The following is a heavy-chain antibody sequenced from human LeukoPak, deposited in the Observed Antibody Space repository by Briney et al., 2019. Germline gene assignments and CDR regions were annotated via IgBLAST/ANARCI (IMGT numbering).Heavy chain of an antibody. Sequence: SVKVSCKASGGTFSSYAISWVRQAPGQGLEWMGGIIPIFGTANYAQKFQGRVTITTDESTSTAYMELSSLRSEDTAVYYCASHPGRDCSSTSRKRNYYYYYYMDVWGKGTTVTVSS. CDR1: GGTFSSYA. CDR3: ASHPGRDCSSTSRKRNYYYYYYMDV. D-gene: IGHD2-2*01. J-gene: IGHJ6*03. V-gene: IGHV1-69*05. CDR2: IIPIFGTA.